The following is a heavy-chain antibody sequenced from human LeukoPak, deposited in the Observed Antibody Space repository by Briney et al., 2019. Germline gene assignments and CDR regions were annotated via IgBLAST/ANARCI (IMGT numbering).Heavy chain of an antibody. CDR3: ARSSLAVAGSVFDY. Sequence: GSVTVSCKASGYTFTSYGISWVGQAPGQGVEGMGWISTYNGNTHYAQNLQGRVTMTTDTSTSTAYMELRSLRSDDTAVYYCARSSLAVAGSVFDYWGQGTLVTVSS. D-gene: IGHD6-19*01. J-gene: IGHJ4*02. CDR1: GYTFTSYG. CDR2: ISTYNGNT. V-gene: IGHV1-18*01.